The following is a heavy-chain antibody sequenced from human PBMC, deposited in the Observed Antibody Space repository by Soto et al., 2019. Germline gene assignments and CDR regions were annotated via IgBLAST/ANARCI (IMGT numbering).Heavy chain of an antibody. V-gene: IGHV4-4*02. CDR2: IYYSGTT. Sequence: SETLSLTCAVSGCSTSSRNWWSWVRQPPGKGLEWIGYIYYSGTTYYNPSLKSRLTISVDTSKNQFSLKLSSVTAADTAVYYCAREPAIWGQVTLVTVAS. CDR3: AREPAI. D-gene: IGHD6-25*01. CDR1: GCSTSSRNW. J-gene: IGHJ4*02.